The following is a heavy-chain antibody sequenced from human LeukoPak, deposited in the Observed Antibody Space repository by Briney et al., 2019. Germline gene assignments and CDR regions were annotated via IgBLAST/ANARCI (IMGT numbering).Heavy chain of an antibody. CDR2: ISGSGDNT. D-gene: IGHD3-10*01. V-gene: IGHV3-23*01. J-gene: IGHJ1*01. CDR1: GFTFSNYA. CDR3: AKGVYGSGNYSEYFEH. Sequence: PGGSLRLSCEASGFTFSNYAMSWVRQAPGKGLEWISAISGSGDNTYHADSVKGRFTISRANSKNTLYLQMNSLRAEDTAVYYCAKGVYGSGNYSEYFEHWGHGTLVTVSS.